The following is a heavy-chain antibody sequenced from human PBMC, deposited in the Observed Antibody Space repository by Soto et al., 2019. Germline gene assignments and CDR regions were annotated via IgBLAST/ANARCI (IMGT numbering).Heavy chain of an antibody. V-gene: IGHV2-5*02. J-gene: IGHJ6*02. CDR2: LYWDDDK. CDR1: GLSLRTTGVG. D-gene: IGHD2-21*02. Sequence: QITLKESGPTLVKPTQTLTLTCTFSGLSLRTTGVGVGWVRQPPGKALEWLALLYWDDDKRYSPSLKSRLTITKNTSEKQVVLTMTNMDTVDTATSDCVHSRCGGDFLQIYSSHSYDGVDVWGQGPTVTVSS. CDR3: VHSRCGGDFLQIYSSHSYDGVDV.